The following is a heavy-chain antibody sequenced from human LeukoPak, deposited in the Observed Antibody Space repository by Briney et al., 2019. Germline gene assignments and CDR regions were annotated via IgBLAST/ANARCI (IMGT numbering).Heavy chain of an antibody. CDR2: ISSSSSYI. CDR1: GFTFSSYS. J-gene: IGHJ4*02. CDR3: ARDELGHFDY. V-gene: IGHV3-21*01. Sequence: GGSLRLSCAASGFTFSSYSMNWARQAPGKGLEWVSSISSSSSYIYYADSVKGRFTISRDNAKNTLYLQMNSLRAEDTAVYYCARDELGHFDYWGQGTLVTVSS. D-gene: IGHD1/OR15-1a*01.